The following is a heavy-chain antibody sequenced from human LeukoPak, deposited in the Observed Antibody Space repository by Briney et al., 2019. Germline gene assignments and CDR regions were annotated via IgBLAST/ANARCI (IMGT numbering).Heavy chain of an antibody. CDR2: ISSYDGNT. CDR1: GYAFTSYG. D-gene: IGHD3-10*01. J-gene: IGHJ4*02. CDR3: ARDAYGSGKGYFDY. V-gene: IGHV1-18*01. Sequence: ASVKVSCKASGYAFTSYGFSWVRQAPGQGLEWMGWISSYDGNTKSIEKLQGRVTMTTDTSTSTAYMELRSLRSDDTAVYYCARDAYGSGKGYFDYWGQGTLVTVSS.